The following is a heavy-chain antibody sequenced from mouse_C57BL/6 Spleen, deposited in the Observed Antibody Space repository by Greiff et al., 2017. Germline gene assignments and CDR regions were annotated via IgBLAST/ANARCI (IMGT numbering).Heavy chain of an antibody. J-gene: IGHJ2*01. CDR2: IHPNSGST. D-gene: IGHD2-1*01. Sequence: QVQLQQPGAELVKPGASVKLSCKASGYTFTSYWMHWVKQRPGPGLEWIGMIHPNSGSTNYNEKFKSKATLTVDKSSSTAYMQLSSLTSEDSAVYYCARALLSYFDDWGQGTTLTVSS. CDR3: ARALLSYFDD. V-gene: IGHV1-64*01. CDR1: GYTFTSYW.